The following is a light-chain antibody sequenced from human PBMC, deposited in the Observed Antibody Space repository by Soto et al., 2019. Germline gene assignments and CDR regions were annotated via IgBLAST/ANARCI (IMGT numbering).Light chain of an antibody. Sequence: DIQMTQSPSSLSASVGDRVTITCRASRSISSYLNWYHQKLGKAPKLLIYAASSLQSGVPSRFSGSGSGTDFTLTISSLQPEDFATYYCQQSYSTPPWTFGQGTKVEIK. CDR3: QQSYSTPPWT. J-gene: IGKJ1*01. V-gene: IGKV1-39*01. CDR2: AAS. CDR1: RSISSY.